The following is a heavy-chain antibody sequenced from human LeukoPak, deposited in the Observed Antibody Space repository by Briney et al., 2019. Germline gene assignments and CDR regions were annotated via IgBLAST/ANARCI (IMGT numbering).Heavy chain of an antibody. Sequence: KSSETLSLTCTVSGGSIDSNSWTWIRQPPGKGLEWIGSIYYSGSTNYNPSLKSRVTISVVTSKNRFSLRLRSVTAADTAVYYCAREVEMATQFDYWGQGTLVTVSS. CDR2: IYYSGST. D-gene: IGHD5-24*01. J-gene: IGHJ4*02. CDR3: AREVEMATQFDY. V-gene: IGHV4-59*12. CDR1: GGSIDSNS.